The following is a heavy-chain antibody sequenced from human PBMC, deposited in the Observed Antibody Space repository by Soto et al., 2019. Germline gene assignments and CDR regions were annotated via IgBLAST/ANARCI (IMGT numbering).Heavy chain of an antibody. V-gene: IGHV3-23*01. CDR1: GFTFSSYA. CDR3: AGDPPRDHFPPEPAFDY. CDR2: ISGSGGST. Sequence: GSLRLSCAASGFTFSSYAMSWVRQAPGKGLEWVSAISGSGGSTYYADSVKGRFTISRDNSKNTLYLEMNSLRADDTAVYYCAGDPPRDHFPPEPAFDYWGQGTLVTVSS. J-gene: IGHJ4*02.